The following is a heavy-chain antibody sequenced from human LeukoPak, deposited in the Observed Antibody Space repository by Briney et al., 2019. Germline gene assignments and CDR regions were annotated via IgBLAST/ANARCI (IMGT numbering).Heavy chain of an antibody. CDR2: ISWNSGSI. V-gene: IGHV3-9*03. CDR3: AKDRTGTTGGGLDY. Sequence: GGSLRLSCAASGFTFDDYAMHWVRQAPGEGLEWVSGISWNSGSIGYADSVKGRFTISRDNAKNSLYLQMNSLRAEDMALYYCAKDRTGTTGGGLDYWGQGTLVTVSS. J-gene: IGHJ4*02. D-gene: IGHD1-7*01. CDR1: GFTFDDYA.